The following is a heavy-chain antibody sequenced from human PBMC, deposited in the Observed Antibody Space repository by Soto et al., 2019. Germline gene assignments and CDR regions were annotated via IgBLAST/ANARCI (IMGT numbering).Heavy chain of an antibody. D-gene: IGHD3-10*01. CDR3: VKNSGWFNT. V-gene: IGHV3-23*01. CDR2: IDGSGGIT. CDR1: GFPLGPTA. J-gene: IGHJ5*02. Sequence: QLLQSGEGLDQPGGSLPPSCAALGFPLGPTALSWVRQAPGEGLEWVSTIDGSGGITYYADSVKGRFTISRDNSRNTVYLQMNSLRGDDTALYYCVKNSGWFNTWGQGALVTVSS.